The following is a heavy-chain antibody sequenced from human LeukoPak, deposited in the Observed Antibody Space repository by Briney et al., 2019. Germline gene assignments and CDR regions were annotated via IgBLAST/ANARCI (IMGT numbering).Heavy chain of an antibody. D-gene: IGHD2-2*02. CDR2: INPSGGST. J-gene: IGHJ6*02. CDR1: GYTCTSYY. Sequence: ASVKVSCKASGYTCTSYYMHWVRQAPGQGLEWMGIINPSGGSTSYAQKFQGRVTMTRDTSTSTVYMELSSLRSEDTAVYYCARDWDIVVVPAAIPYGMDVWGQGTTVTVSS. V-gene: IGHV1-46*01. CDR3: ARDWDIVVVPAAIPYGMDV.